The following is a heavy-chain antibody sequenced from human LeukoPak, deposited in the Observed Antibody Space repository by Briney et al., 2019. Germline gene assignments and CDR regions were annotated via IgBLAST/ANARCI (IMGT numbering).Heavy chain of an antibody. CDR1: GFTFSSAW. V-gene: IGHV3-15*07. J-gene: IGHJ4*02. D-gene: IGHD6-13*01. CDR2: IKSETDGGTT. Sequence: GGSLRLSCAASGFTFSSAWMNWVRQAPGTGLGWVGRIKSETDGGTTDYSAPVKGTFTISRDDSENTLYLQMNSLKTEDTAVYYCTRRSSAAGRQYFDYWGQGTLVTVSS. CDR3: TRRSSAAGRQYFDY.